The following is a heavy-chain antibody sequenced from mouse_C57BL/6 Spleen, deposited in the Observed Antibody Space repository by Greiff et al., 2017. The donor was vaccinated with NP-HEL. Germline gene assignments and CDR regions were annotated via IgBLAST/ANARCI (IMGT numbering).Heavy chain of an antibody. CDR1: GYTFTSYW. CDR3: ARGYYGSSYDFDD. Sequence: QVQLQQPGAELVKPGASVKLSCKASGYTFTSYWMHWVKQRPGQGLEWIGMIHPNSGSTNYNEKFKSKATLTVDKSSSTAYMQLSSLTSEDSAVYYCARGYYGSSYDFDDWGQGTTLTVSS. D-gene: IGHD1-1*01. J-gene: IGHJ2*01. V-gene: IGHV1-64*01. CDR2: IHPNSGST.